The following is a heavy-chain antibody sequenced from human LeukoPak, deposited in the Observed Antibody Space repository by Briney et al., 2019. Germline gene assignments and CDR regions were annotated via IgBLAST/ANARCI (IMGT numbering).Heavy chain of an antibody. CDR2: INTSGGST. CDR3: ARNGLVGTPTYYFDY. D-gene: IGHD4-23*01. Sequence: ASVKVSCKASGYTFTNYYIHWVRQAPGQGLEWMGIINTSGGSTSYAQKFQGRITMTSDTSTSTVYMELSSLRSEDAAVYYCARNGLVGTPTYYFDYWGQGTLVTVSS. J-gene: IGHJ4*02. CDR1: GYTFTNYY. V-gene: IGHV1-46*01.